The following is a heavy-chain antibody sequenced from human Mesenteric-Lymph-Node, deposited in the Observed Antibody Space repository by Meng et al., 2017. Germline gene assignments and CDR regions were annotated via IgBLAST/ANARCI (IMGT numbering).Heavy chain of an antibody. Sequence: ESLKISCTVSGASVSSYYWSWIRQPPGKGLEWIGYIYYSGTTNYNPSLESRVTVSVDTSKTQITLKLTSATAADTATYYCARGYDFWSGSYPYYWGPGSLVTVSS. V-gene: IGHV4-59*02. CDR1: GASVSSYY. CDR2: IYYSGTT. CDR3: ARGYDFWSGSYPYY. J-gene: IGHJ4*02. D-gene: IGHD3-3*01.